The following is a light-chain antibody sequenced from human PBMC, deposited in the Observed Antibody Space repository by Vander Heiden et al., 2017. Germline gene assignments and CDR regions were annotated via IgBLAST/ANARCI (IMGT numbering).Light chain of an antibody. CDR1: QRISSY. CDR3: QQSYSTPYT. Sequence: DIQMTQPPSSLSASVGDRVTITCRASQRISSYINSYQQKPGKAPKLLIYAASSLKSGVASMFSSSGSRADFTLTISRLQPEDLATYCCQQSYSTPYTFGQGTKLEIK. J-gene: IGKJ2*01. CDR2: AAS. V-gene: IGKV1-39*01.